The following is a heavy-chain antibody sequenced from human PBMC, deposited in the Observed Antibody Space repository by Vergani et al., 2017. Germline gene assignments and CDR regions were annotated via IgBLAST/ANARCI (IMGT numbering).Heavy chain of an antibody. V-gene: IGHV3-33*03. CDR3: AMLGRRNSWYFSDGELGY. CDR2: IWYDGSNK. D-gene: IGHD6-13*01. CDR1: GFTFSSYG. J-gene: IGHJ4*02. Sequence: QVQLVESGGGVVQPGRSLRLSCAASGFTFSSYGMHWVRQAPGKGLEWVAVIWYDGSNKYYADSVKGRFTISSDNGKNSLYLQMNSLRAEDTAVYYCAMLGRRNSWYFSDGELGYWGQGTLVTVSS.